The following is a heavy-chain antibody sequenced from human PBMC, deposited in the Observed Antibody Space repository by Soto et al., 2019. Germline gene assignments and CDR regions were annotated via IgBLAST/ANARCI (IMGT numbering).Heavy chain of an antibody. D-gene: IGHD2-15*01. Sequence: ASVQVSCKVSGYTLTELSMHWVRQAPGKGLEWMGGFDPEDGETIYAQKFQGRVTMTEDTSTDTAYTELSSLRSEDTAVYYCATYGSGGSCYYWFDPWGQGTLVTVSS. J-gene: IGHJ5*02. CDR1: GYTLTELS. V-gene: IGHV1-24*01. CDR3: ATYGSGGSCYYWFDP. CDR2: FDPEDGET.